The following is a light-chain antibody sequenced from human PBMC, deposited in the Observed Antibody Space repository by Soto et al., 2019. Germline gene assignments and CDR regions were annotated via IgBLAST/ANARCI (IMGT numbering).Light chain of an antibody. CDR2: EVS. J-gene: IGLJ1*01. CDR3: SSYAGSNNSV. Sequence: QSVLTQPASVSGSPGQSITISCTGTSRDVGSYNLVSWYQQHPGKAPKLMIYEVSKRPSGVSNRFSGSKSGNTASLTISGLQAEDEADYYCSSYAGSNNSVFGTGTKVTVL. CDR1: SRDVGSYNL. V-gene: IGLV2-23*02.